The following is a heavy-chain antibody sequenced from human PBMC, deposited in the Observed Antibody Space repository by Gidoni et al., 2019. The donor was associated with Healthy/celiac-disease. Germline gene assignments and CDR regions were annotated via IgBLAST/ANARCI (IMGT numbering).Heavy chain of an antibody. CDR2: IKQNGSEK. CDR1: GFTFRPYW. Sequence: EVQVVESGGGLVQPGGALRLSCAASGFTFRPYWMGWVRQAPGKGLEWVANIKQNGSEKYYVDSVKGRFTISRDNAKNSLYLQMNSLRAEDTAVYYCARDETVLRGLTRAFDMWGQGTMVTVSS. CDR3: ARDETVLRGLTRAFDM. J-gene: IGHJ3*02. V-gene: IGHV3-7*05. D-gene: IGHD3-10*01.